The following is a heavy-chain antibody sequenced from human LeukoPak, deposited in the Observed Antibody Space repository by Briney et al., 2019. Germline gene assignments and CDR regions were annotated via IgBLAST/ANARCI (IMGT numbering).Heavy chain of an antibody. CDR3: AMDRGY. CDR2: LSVSGDNA. Sequence: GGSLRLSCVASGFNFSVYPMTWVRQAPGKGLEWVSALSVSGDNAHYADSVKGRFTISRDNSKNTLYLHMNSLRAEDTAIYYCAMDRGYWGQGTLVTVYS. CDR1: GFNFSVYP. D-gene: IGHD2-15*01. J-gene: IGHJ4*02. V-gene: IGHV3-23*01.